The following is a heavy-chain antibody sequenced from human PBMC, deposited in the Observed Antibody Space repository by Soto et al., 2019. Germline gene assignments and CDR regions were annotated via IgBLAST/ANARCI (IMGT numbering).Heavy chain of an antibody. CDR2: IYYSGST. Sequence: PSETLSLTCTVSGGSISSYYWSWIRQPPGKGLEWIGYIYYSGSTNYNPSLKSRVTISVDTSKNQFSLKLSSATAADTAVYYCARMGVSSGSLIDYWGQGTLVTVSS. CDR1: GGSISSYY. V-gene: IGHV4-59*01. J-gene: IGHJ4*02. D-gene: IGHD3-10*01. CDR3: ARMGVSSGSLIDY.